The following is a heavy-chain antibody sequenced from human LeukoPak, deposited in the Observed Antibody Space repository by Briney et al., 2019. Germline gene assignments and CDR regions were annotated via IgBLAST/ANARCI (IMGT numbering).Heavy chain of an antibody. Sequence: GGSLRLSCAPSGFTFSRHGMHWVRQAPGKGLEWVAIISNDGSRKYYAHSVEGRFTISRDNSKNTLYLQMDSLRAEDTAVYYCARDKAWNYFDYWGQGTLVTVSS. J-gene: IGHJ4*02. CDR2: ISNDGSRK. CDR1: GFTFSRHG. D-gene: IGHD3-3*01. CDR3: ARDKAWNYFDY. V-gene: IGHV3-30*03.